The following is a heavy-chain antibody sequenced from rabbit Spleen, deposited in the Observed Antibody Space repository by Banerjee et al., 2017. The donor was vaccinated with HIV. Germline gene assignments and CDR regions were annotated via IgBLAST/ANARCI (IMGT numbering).Heavy chain of an antibody. CDR1: GFSFSSSYW. D-gene: IGHD6-1*01. J-gene: IGHJ4*01. CDR2: AYGDSGGGS. CDR3: ARDFGASGYADSYFNL. V-gene: IGHV1S45*01. Sequence: QEQLEESGGGLVKPEGSLTLTCTASGFSFSSSYWICWVRQAPGKGLEWIACAYGDSGGGSRYANWAKGRFTISKTSSTTVTLQMTSLTAADTATYFCARDFGASGYADSYFNLWGPGTLVTVS.